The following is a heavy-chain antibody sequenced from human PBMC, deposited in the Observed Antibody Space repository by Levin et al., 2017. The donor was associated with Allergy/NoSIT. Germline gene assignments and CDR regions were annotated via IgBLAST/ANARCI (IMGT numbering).Heavy chain of an antibody. J-gene: IGHJ5*02. CDR3: AREPRYHNWFDP. CDR2: IYYSGST. Sequence: TSETLSLTCTVSGGSISSGGYYWSWIRQHPGKGLEWIGYIYYSGSTYYNPSLKSRVTISVDTSKNQFSLKLSSVTAADTAVYYCAREPRYHNWFDPWGQGTLVTVSS. CDR1: GGSISSGGYY. V-gene: IGHV4-31*03. D-gene: IGHD2-2*01.